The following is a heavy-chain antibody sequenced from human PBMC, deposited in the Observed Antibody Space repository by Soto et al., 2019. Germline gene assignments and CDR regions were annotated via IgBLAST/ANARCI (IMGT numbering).Heavy chain of an antibody. J-gene: IGHJ5*02. V-gene: IGHV3-21*01. Sequence: GGSLRLSCAASRFTFSSYSMNWVRQAPGKGLEWVSSISSSSSYIYYADSVKGRFTISRDNAKNSLYLQMNSLRAEDTAVYYCARAVTGTNWFDPWGQGTLVTVS. CDR1: RFTFSSYS. CDR2: ISSSSSYI. CDR3: ARAVTGTNWFDP. D-gene: IGHD1-7*01.